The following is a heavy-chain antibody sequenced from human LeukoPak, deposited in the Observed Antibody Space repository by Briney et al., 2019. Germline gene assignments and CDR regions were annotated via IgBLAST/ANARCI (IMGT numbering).Heavy chain of an antibody. J-gene: IGHJ6*02. V-gene: IGHV1-18*01. CDR2: ITNYNGDT. Sequence: ASVKVSCKASGYTFTTYGLSWVRQAPGQGLEWMGWITNYNGDTNYAQKLQGRVTMTTDTSTSTAYMELRNPRSDDTAVYYCARDRLGTQVSHYHYYAMDVWGQGTTVTVSS. D-gene: IGHD1-1*01. CDR1: GYTFTTYG. CDR3: ARDRLGTQVSHYHYYAMDV.